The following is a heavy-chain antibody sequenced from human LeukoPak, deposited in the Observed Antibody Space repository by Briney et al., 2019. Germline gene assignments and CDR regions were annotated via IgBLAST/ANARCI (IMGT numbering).Heavy chain of an antibody. CDR3: ARDAFLGYSSGWYWFGMYV. J-gene: IGHJ6*02. CDR1: GYTFTGYG. Sequence: ASVKVSCKASGYTFTGYGISWVRQAPGQGLEWMGWISAYNGNTNYAQKFQGRVTMTTDTSTSTAYMELRSLRSDDTAVYYCARDAFLGYSSGWYWFGMYVWGQGTTVTVSS. D-gene: IGHD6-19*01. V-gene: IGHV1-18*01. CDR2: ISAYNGNT.